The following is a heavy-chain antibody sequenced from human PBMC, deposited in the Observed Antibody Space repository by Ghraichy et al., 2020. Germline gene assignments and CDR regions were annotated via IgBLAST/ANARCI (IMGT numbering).Heavy chain of an antibody. CDR3: ARESYYGSGTYYGDY. CDR2: ISTYNGHT. Sequence: ASVKVSCKASGYTFTSHGFSWVRQAPGQGLEWMGWISTYNGHTNYAQNLQGRVTITTNTSTSTGYMELRSLTSDDTAVYYCARESYYGSGTYYGDYWGQGTLVTVSS. J-gene: IGHJ4*02. V-gene: IGHV1-18*04. D-gene: IGHD3-10*01. CDR1: GYTFTSHG.